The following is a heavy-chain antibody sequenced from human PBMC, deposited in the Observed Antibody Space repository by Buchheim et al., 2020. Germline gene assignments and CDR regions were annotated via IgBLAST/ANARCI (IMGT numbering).Heavy chain of an antibody. CDR1: GYTFTSHY. Sequence: QVQLVQSGAEVKKPGASVKVSCKASGYTFTSHYMHWVRQAPGQGPEWMGIINPNGGDTTHAQKFQGRVTMSRDTSTSTVYMELGSLRSEDTAVYYCARGSEGVYVSFYHGMDVWGQGTT. D-gene: IGHD6-6*01. V-gene: IGHV1-46*01. J-gene: IGHJ6*02. CDR3: ARGSEGVYVSFYHGMDV. CDR2: INPNGGDT.